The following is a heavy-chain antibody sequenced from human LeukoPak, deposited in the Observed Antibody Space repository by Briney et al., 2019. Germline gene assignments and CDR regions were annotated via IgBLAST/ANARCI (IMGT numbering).Heavy chain of an antibody. J-gene: IGHJ5*02. CDR2: INPNSGGT. CDR1: GYTFTNYG. D-gene: IGHD4-23*01. CDR3: ARSGYGGNSGWFDP. Sequence: ASVKVSCKASGYTFTNYGISWVRQAPGQGLEWMGWINPNSGGTNYAQKFQGRVTMTRDTSISTAYMELSRLRSDDTAVYYCARSGYGGNSGWFDPWGQGTLVTVSS. V-gene: IGHV1-2*02.